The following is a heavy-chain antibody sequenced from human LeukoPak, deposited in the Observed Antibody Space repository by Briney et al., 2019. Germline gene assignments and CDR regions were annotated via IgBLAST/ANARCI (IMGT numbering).Heavy chain of an antibody. CDR3: AGSASFVARIDY. V-gene: IGHV4-59*01. Sequence: SQTMSLASTVAARSISSYYCSWNRQLPGDGLEWKRYIYYSGSTNYNPSLKSRVTISVDTSKSQFSLKLSSVTAADTAVYYCAGSASFVARIDYWGQGTLVTVSS. D-gene: IGHD3-10*01. J-gene: IGHJ4*02. CDR2: IYYSGST. CDR1: ARSISSYY.